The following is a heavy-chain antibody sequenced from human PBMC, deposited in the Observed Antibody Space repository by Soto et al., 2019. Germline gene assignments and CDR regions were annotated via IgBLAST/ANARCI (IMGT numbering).Heavy chain of an antibody. V-gene: IGHV4-31*03. CDR2: IYYSGST. D-gene: IGHD3-10*01. CDR1: GGSISSGGYY. CDR3: ARVGSSGSRTAKPNYYYYGMDV. J-gene: IGHJ6*02. Sequence: PSETLSLTCTVSGGSISSGGYYWSWIRQHPGKGLEWIGYIYYSGSTYYNPSLKSRVTISVDTSKNQFSLKLSSVTAADTAVYYCARVGSSGSRTAKPNYYYYGMDVWRQGTTVTVSS.